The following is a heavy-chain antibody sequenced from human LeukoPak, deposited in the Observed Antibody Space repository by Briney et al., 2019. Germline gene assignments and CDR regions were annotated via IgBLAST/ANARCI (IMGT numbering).Heavy chain of an antibody. CDR3: ARENTAMLALDY. CDR2: IYSGGST. D-gene: IGHD5-18*01. J-gene: IGHJ4*02. V-gene: IGHV3-53*01. Sequence: PGGSLRLSCAASGFTVSSNYMSWVRQAPGKGLEWVSVIYSGGSTYYADSVKGRFTISRDNSKNTLYLQVSSLRAEDTAVYYCARENTAMLALDYWGQGTLVTVSS. CDR1: GFTVSSNY.